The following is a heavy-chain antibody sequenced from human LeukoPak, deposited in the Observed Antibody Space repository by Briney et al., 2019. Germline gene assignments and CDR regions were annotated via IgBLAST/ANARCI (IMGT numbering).Heavy chain of an antibody. CDR2: IRYDGSNK. CDR1: GFTFSSYG. D-gene: IGHD4-11*01. CDR3: ATTLTTVTTLRTYYFDY. V-gene: IGHV3-30*02. Sequence: PGGSLRLSCAASGFTFSSYGMHWVRQAPGKGLEWVAFIRYDGSNKYYADSVKGRFTISRDNSKNTLYLQMNSLRAEDTAVYYCATTLTTVTTLRTYYFDYWGQGTLVTVSS. J-gene: IGHJ4*02.